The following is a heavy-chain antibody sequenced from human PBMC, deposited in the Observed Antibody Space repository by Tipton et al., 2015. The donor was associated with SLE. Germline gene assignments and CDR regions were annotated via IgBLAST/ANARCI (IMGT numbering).Heavy chain of an antibody. V-gene: IGHV3-21*01. J-gene: IGHJ6*03. Sequence: SLRLSCAASGLTVSGYSMNWVRQAPGKGLEWVSSISITSSYINYADSVKGRFTISRDNAKQSLYLQMNSLRAEDTAVYYCARDQGIRGYFYYMDVWGKGTTVTVSS. D-gene: IGHD3-16*01. CDR3: ARDQGIRGYFYYMDV. CDR1: GLTVSGYS. CDR2: ISITSSYI.